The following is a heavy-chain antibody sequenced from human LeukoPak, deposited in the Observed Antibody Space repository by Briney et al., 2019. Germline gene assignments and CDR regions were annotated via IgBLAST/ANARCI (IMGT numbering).Heavy chain of an antibody. Sequence: GGSLTLSCAASGFTFKNYAMSWVRQAPGKGLEWVSAISGSGGSTYYADSVKGRFTISRDNSKNTLYLQMNSLRAEDTAVYYCATLLEWLLFPFDYWGQGTLVTVSS. CDR2: ISGSGGST. V-gene: IGHV3-23*01. J-gene: IGHJ4*02. CDR3: ATLLEWLLFPFDY. CDR1: GFTFKNYA. D-gene: IGHD3-3*01.